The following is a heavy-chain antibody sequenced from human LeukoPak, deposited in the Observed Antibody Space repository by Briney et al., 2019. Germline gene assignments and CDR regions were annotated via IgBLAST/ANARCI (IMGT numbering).Heavy chain of an antibody. CDR3: ARDRGDANHLDYYGSGSYRRWFDP. Sequence: SVKVSCKASGGTFSSYAISWVRQAPGQGLEWMGGIVPIFGTANYAQKFQGRVTITADKSTSTAYMELSSLRSEDTAVYYCARDRGDANHLDYYGSGSYRRWFDPWGQGTLVTVSS. CDR1: GGTFSSYA. CDR2: IVPIFGTA. V-gene: IGHV1-69*06. D-gene: IGHD3-10*01. J-gene: IGHJ5*02.